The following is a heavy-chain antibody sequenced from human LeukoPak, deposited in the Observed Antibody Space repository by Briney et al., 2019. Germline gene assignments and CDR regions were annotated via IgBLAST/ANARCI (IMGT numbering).Heavy chain of an antibody. Sequence: ASVKVSCKASGYTFTNYGISWVRQAPGQGLEWMGWINAYNGYTNYAQKVQGRVTMTTDTSTSTAYMELRSLRSDDTAVYYCARDREFAGSYYDSWGQGTLVTVSS. V-gene: IGHV1-18*01. J-gene: IGHJ4*02. D-gene: IGHD1-26*01. CDR3: ARDREFAGSYYDS. CDR1: GYTFTNYG. CDR2: INAYNGYT.